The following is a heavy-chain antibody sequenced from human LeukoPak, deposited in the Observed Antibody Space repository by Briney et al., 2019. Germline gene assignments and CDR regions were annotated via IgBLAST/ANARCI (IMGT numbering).Heavy chain of an antibody. D-gene: IGHD4/OR15-4a*01. CDR3: AKDRSDTTMVYNFDY. V-gene: IGHV3-23*01. Sequence: GGSLRLSCAAPGFTFSSYAMSWVRQAPGKGLEWVSAISGSGDNTYYADSVKGRFTISRDNSKNTLYLQMDSLRAEDTAVYYCAKDRSDTTMVYNFDYWGQGTLVTVSS. CDR2: ISGSGDNT. CDR1: GFTFSSYA. J-gene: IGHJ4*02.